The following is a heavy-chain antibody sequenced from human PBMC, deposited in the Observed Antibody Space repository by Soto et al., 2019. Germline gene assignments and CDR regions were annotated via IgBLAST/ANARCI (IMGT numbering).Heavy chain of an antibody. CDR2: ISWNSGSI. Sequence: EVQLVESGGGLVQPGRSLRLSCAASGFTFDDYAMHWVRQAPGKGLEWVSGISWNSGSIGYAASVKGRFTISRDNAKNSLYLQMNSMRAEDTALYYCAKSVNYDILTTPQSRNYFDYWGQGTLVTVSS. CDR1: GFTFDDYA. V-gene: IGHV3-9*01. J-gene: IGHJ4*02. D-gene: IGHD3-9*01. CDR3: AKSVNYDILTTPQSRNYFDY.